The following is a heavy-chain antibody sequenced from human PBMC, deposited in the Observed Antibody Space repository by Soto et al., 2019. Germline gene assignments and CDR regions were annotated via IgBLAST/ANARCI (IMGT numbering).Heavy chain of an antibody. CDR3: ARGGDIVVVPAAISAYYYYGMDV. D-gene: IGHD2-2*02. V-gene: IGHV1-2*04. CDR1: GYTFTGYY. Sequence: ASVKVSCKASGYTFTGYYMHWVRQAPGQGLEWMGWINPNSGGTNYAQKFQGWVTMTRDTSISTAYMELSRLRSDDTAVYYCARGGDIVVVPAAISAYYYYGMDVWGQGTTVTVS. CDR2: INPNSGGT. J-gene: IGHJ6*02.